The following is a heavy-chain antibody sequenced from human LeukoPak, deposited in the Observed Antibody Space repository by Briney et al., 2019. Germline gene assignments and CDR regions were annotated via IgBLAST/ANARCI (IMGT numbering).Heavy chain of an antibody. V-gene: IGHV3-23*01. Sequence: GGSLRLSCAASGFTFRNYVMSWVRQVPGKGLEWVSAITGDGGGTNHADSVKGRFTISRDNSRNTLYLQMNSLRAEDTAVYYCARGQYYYDSSGLDPWGQGTLVTVSS. CDR2: ITGDGGGT. J-gene: IGHJ5*02. D-gene: IGHD3-22*01. CDR1: GFTFRNYV. CDR3: ARGQYYYDSSGLDP.